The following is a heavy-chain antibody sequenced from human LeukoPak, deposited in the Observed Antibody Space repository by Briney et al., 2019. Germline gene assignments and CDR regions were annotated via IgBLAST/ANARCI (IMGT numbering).Heavy chain of an antibody. CDR3: ARSIPDYTRFDY. V-gene: IGHV3-23*01. CDR1: GFTFSAYA. CDR2: FKTNSGQV. J-gene: IGHJ4*02. Sequence: GGSLRLSCVASGFTFSAYAMDWVRLAPGKGLEWVSTFKTNSGQVYYAESVRGRFTISRDNSKNTVYLQMSSLRAEDTALYYCARSIPDYTRFDYWGQGALVTVSP. D-gene: IGHD2-2*02.